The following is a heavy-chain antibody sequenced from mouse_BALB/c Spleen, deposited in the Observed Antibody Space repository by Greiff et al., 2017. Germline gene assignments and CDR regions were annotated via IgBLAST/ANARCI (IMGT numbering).Heavy chain of an antibody. D-gene: IGHD2-14*01. CDR3: ARSRYGDYYFDY. CDR1: GYAFSSSW. J-gene: IGHJ2*01. V-gene: IGHV1-82*01. Sequence: VHLVESGPELVKPGASVKISCKASGYAFSSSWMNWVKQRPGQGLEWIGRIYPGDGDTNYNGKFKGKATLTADKSSSTAYMQLSSLTSVDSAVYFCARSRYGDYYFDYWGQGTTLTVSS. CDR2: IYPGDGDT.